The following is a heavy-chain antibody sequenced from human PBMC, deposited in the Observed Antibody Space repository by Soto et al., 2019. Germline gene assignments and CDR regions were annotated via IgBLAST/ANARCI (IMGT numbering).Heavy chain of an antibody. Sequence: QVQLQESGPGLVKPSETLSLTCTVSGASISSYYWSWIRQPPGKGLAWVGFIFHSGSTNFNPSLKSRVTFSVDTSNNQFSLKLTSVTAADTAVYYCARDQNGSPPVDYWGQGILTPVSS. CDR3: ARDQNGSPPVDY. CDR1: GASISSYY. J-gene: IGHJ4*02. V-gene: IGHV4-59*01. CDR2: IFHSGST. D-gene: IGHD1-26*01.